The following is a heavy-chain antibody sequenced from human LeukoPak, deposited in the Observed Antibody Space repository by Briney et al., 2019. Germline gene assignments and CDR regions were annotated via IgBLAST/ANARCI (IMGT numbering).Heavy chain of an antibody. Sequence: PSETLSLTCAVYGGSFSGYYWSWIRQPPGKGLEWIGEINHSGSTNYNPSLKSRVTISVDTPKNQFSLKLSSVTAADTAVYYCARGPAWWQLVRGFDYWGQGTLVTVSS. CDR2: INHSGST. CDR1: GGSFSGYY. J-gene: IGHJ4*02. V-gene: IGHV4-34*01. CDR3: ARGPAWWQLVRGFDY. D-gene: IGHD2-15*01.